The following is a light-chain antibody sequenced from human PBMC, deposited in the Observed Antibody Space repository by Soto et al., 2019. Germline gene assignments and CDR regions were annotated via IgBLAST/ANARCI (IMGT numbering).Light chain of an antibody. CDR1: QSVSSY. Sequence: EIVLTHSQGTLSFSPLERATLSFSASQSVSSYLAWYQQKRGQAPRLLIYGASSRATGIPDRFSGSGSGTDFTLTISRLEPEDFAVYYCQQYGSSSINFGQGTRLEIK. V-gene: IGKV3-20*01. J-gene: IGKJ5*01. CDR3: QQYGSSSIN. CDR2: GAS.